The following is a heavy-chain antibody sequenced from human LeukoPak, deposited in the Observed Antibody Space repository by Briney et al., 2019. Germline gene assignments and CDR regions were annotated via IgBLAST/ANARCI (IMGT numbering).Heavy chain of an antibody. D-gene: IGHD7-27*01. Sequence: ASVKVSCKASGYTFTSYDLNWVRQATGQRPEWMGWMSPNSGDTGYAQKFQDRVTMTRTTSISTAYMELSSLRSDDTALYYCARGPPNWGYDYWGPGTLVTVSS. CDR3: ARGPPNWGYDY. CDR2: MSPNSGDT. J-gene: IGHJ4*02. V-gene: IGHV1-8*01. CDR1: GYTFTSYD.